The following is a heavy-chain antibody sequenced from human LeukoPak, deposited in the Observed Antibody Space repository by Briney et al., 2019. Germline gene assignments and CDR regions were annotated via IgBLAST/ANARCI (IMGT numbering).Heavy chain of an antibody. CDR3: ARVVYSYGDAFDI. CDR1: GGSISSVNSY. J-gene: IGHJ3*02. V-gene: IGHV4-61*02. Sequence: SETLSLTCTVSGGSISSVNSYWNWIRQSSGKGLEWIGRIYTSGTTNYNPSLKSRVTISADTSKNQFSLKLSSVTAADTAVYYCARVVYSYGDAFDIWGQGTMVTVSS. D-gene: IGHD5-18*01. CDR2: IYTSGTT.